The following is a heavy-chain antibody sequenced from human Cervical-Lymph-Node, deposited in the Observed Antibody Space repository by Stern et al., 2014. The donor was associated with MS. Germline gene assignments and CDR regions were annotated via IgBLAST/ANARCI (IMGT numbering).Heavy chain of an antibody. V-gene: IGHV1-46*01. CDR3: ARVLSLATSDS. CDR2: FNPSGGKS. J-gene: IGHJ4*02. D-gene: IGHD1-1*01. Sequence: VQLVQSGAELRKPGASVKISCEASGYTFTTYYIHWVRQAPGKGLEWVALFNPSGGKSTYAQRFQGRVTVTGDTSTSTVSLELTGLTSEDTAVYYCARVLSLATSDSWGQGTLVIVSS. CDR1: GYTFTTYY.